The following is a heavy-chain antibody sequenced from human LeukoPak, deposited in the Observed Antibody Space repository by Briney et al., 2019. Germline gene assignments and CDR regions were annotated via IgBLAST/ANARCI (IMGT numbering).Heavy chain of an antibody. V-gene: IGHV3-66*01. J-gene: IGHJ4*02. D-gene: IGHD3-10*01. CDR1: GCTVSSNY. Sequence: GGSLRLFCAASGCTVSSNYMSWVRQAPRKGLEWVSVIYSGGSTYYADSVKRRFTISRDNSKNTLYLQMNSLRAEDTPGYFCARGGRQTPADLWLGELFKGAPVNWGQGTLVTVYS. CDR2: IYSGGST. CDR3: ARGGRQTPADLWLGELFKGAPVN.